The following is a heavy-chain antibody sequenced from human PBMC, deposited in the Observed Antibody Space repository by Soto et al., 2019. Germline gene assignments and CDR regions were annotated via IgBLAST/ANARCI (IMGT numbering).Heavy chain of an antibody. CDR2: INPSGGST. CDR3: ARDLYSGSSWGYYGMDV. J-gene: IGHJ6*02. D-gene: IGHD1-26*01. V-gene: IGHV1-46*01. Sequence: WASVKVSCKASGYTFTSYNMHWVRQAPGQGLDWMGIINPSGGSTSYAQKFQGRVTVTRDTSTSTVYMELSSLRSEDTAVYYCARDLYSGSSWGYYGMDVWGQGTTVTVSS. CDR1: GYTFTSYN.